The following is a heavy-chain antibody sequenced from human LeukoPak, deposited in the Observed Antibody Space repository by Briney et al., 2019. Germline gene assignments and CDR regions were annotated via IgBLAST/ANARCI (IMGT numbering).Heavy chain of an antibody. Sequence: GASVKVSCKASGYTFTGYYMHWVRQAPGQGLEWMGWINPNSGGTNYAQKFQGRVTMTRDTSISTAYMELSRLRSDDTAVYYCARASTRRLLRYNWFDPWGQGTLVTVSS. J-gene: IGHJ5*02. CDR1: GYTFTGYY. CDR3: ARASTRRLLRYNWFDP. V-gene: IGHV1-2*02. D-gene: IGHD2-21*01. CDR2: INPNSGGT.